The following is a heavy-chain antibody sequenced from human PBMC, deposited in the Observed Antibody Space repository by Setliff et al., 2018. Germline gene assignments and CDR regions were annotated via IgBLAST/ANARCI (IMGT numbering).Heavy chain of an antibody. CDR2: IYVTEST. Sequence: SETLSLTCTVSGDSISNYYWNWIRQPAGKGLEWIGRIYVTESTKYNPSLKSRVTLSIDTSKNQFSLKLSSVTAADAALYYCAASRAYTGAVDELFLPKTFDFWGQGSPVTVSS. CDR3: AASRAYTGAVDELFLPKTFDF. J-gene: IGHJ4*02. CDR1: GDSISNYY. V-gene: IGHV4-4*07. D-gene: IGHD2-15*01.